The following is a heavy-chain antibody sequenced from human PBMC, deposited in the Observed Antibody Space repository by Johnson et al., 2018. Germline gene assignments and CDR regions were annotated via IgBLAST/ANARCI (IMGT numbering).Heavy chain of an antibody. CDR3: AKKLYGSGSYYYYYYYGMDV. CDR1: GFTFSSYG. CDR2: ISYDGSNK. V-gene: IGHV3-30*18. Sequence: QVQLVESGGGVVQPGRSLRLSCAASGFTFSSYGMHWVRQAPGKGLEWVAVISYDGSNKYYADSVKGRFTIPRDNSKNTLYLQMNSQRAEDTAVYYCAKKLYGSGSYYYYYYYGMDVWGQGTTVTVSS. D-gene: IGHD3-10*01. J-gene: IGHJ6*02.